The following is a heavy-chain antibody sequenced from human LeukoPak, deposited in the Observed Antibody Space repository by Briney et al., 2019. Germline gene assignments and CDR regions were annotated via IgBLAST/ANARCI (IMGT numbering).Heavy chain of an antibody. D-gene: IGHD2-2*01. V-gene: IGHV1-2*02. CDR2: INPNSGGT. J-gene: IGHJ6*02. CDR3: ARDPTGSTDIVVVPAASYYYYGMDV. CDR1: GYTFTGYY. Sequence: ASVKVSCKASGYTFTGYYMHWVRQAPGQGREWMGWINPNSGGTNYAQKFQGRVTMTRDTSISTAYMELSRLRSDDTAVYYCARDPTGSTDIVVVPAASYYYYGMDVWGQGTTVTVSS.